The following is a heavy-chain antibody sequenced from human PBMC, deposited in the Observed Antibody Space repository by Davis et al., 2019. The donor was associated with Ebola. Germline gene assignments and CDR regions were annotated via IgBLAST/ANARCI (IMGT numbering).Heavy chain of an antibody. J-gene: IGHJ4*02. Sequence: GESLKISCAASGFTFSNYPMHWVRQAPGQGLEWVAVISYDGSNKYYADSVKGRFTISRDNSKNTLYLQMGSLRAEDMAVYYCASLYGSGSAIWGQGTLVTVSS. CDR2: ISYDGSNK. V-gene: IGHV3-30-3*01. CDR1: GFTFSNYP. D-gene: IGHD3-10*01. CDR3: ASLYGSGSAI.